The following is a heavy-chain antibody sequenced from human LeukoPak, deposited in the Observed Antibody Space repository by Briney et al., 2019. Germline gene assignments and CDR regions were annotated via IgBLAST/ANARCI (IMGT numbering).Heavy chain of an antibody. CDR3: ARAPSEIGGYYPEYFRH. CDR1: GFTFSSYW. J-gene: IGHJ1*01. Sequence: GGSLRLSCAASGFTFSSYWMHWVRQAPGKGLAWVSRIKSDGKTNYADSVKSRFTISRDNAKNTVSLQMNSLRAEDTGVYYCARAPSEIGGYYPEYFRHWGQGTLVTVSS. CDR2: IKSDGKT. V-gene: IGHV3-74*01. D-gene: IGHD3-22*01.